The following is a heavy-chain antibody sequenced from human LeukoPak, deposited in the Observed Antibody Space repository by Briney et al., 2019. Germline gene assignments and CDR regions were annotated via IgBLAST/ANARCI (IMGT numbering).Heavy chain of an antibody. Sequence: PGGSLRLSCAASGFTFSDYYMSWIRQAPGKWLEWVSYISSCGSTIYYADSVKGRFTISRDNAKNSLYPQMNSLRAEDTAVYYCARSIAKIAAAGTISCYFDYWGQGTLVTVSS. CDR3: ARSIAKIAAAGTISCYFDY. J-gene: IGHJ4*02. CDR2: ISSCGSTI. V-gene: IGHV3-11*04. CDR1: GFTFSDYY. D-gene: IGHD6-13*01.